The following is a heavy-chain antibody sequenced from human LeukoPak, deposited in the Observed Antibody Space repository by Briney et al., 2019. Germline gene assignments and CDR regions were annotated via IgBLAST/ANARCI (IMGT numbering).Heavy chain of an antibody. CDR1: GFTFSSYS. D-gene: IGHD3-22*01. CDR2: ISSSSSYI. CDR3: ARDADSYDSSGYLWS. J-gene: IGHJ5*02. Sequence: GGSLRLSCAASGFTFSSYSMNWVRQAPGKGLEWVSSISSSSSYIYYADSVKGRFTISRDNAKNSLYLQMNSLRAEDTAVYYCARDADSYDSSGYLWSWGQGTLVTVSS. V-gene: IGHV3-21*01.